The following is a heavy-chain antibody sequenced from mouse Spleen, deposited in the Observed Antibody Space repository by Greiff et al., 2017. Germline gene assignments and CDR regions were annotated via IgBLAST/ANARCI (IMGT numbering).Heavy chain of an antibody. CDR3: APRHYGSSYSWFAY. J-gene: IGHJ3*01. D-gene: IGHD1-1*01. Sequence: QVHVKQSGPGLVAPSQSLSITCTVSGFSLTSYGVDWVRQSPGKGLEWLGVIWGGGSTNYNSALKSRLSISKDNSKSQVFLKMNSLQTDDTAMYYCAPRHYGSSYSWFAYWGQGTLVTVSA. V-gene: IGHV2-6*01. CDR1: GFSLTSYG. CDR2: IWGGGST.